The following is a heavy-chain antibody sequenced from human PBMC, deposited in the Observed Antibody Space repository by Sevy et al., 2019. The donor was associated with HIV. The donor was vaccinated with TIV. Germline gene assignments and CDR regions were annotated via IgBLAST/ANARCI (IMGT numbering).Heavy chain of an antibody. D-gene: IGHD6-13*01. V-gene: IGHV3-23*01. CDR2: ISGSGGST. Sequence: GGSLRLSCAASGFIFSGYGMSWVRQAPGQGLEWVSAISGSGGSTYYVDSVKGRFTISRDNFRNTLYLQMNSLRAEDTAVYYCAKDRITAARFQHWGQGTLVTVSS. J-gene: IGHJ1*01. CDR1: GFIFSGYG. CDR3: AKDRITAARFQH.